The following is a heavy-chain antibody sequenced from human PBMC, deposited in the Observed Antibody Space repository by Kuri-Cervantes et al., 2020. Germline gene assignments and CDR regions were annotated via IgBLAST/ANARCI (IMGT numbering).Heavy chain of an antibody. Sequence: GESLKISCAASGFTFSSYDMHWVRQAPGKGLEWVAAIWYDGSNKYYADAVKGRFTISRDNSKNTLYLQMNSLRAEDTDVYYCAKSRGKLLFDYWGQGTLVTVSS. CDR3: AKSRGKLLFDY. CDR1: GFTFSSYD. CDR2: IWYDGSNK. J-gene: IGHJ4*02. V-gene: IGHV3-33*06. D-gene: IGHD3-16*01.